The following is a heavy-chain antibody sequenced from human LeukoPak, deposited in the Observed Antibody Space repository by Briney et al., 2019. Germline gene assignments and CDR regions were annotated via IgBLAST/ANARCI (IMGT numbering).Heavy chain of an antibody. D-gene: IGHD6-19*01. CDR2: ISGSGGST. V-gene: IGHV3-23*01. J-gene: IGHJ4*02. CDR1: GFTFSSYA. Sequence: GGSLRLSCAASGFTFSSYAMSWVRQAPGKGLGCVSTISGSGGSTYYADSVKGRFTISRDNSKNTLYLQMNSLRAEDTAVYYCAKDQGSGWSYWGQGTLVTVSS. CDR3: AKDQGSGWSY.